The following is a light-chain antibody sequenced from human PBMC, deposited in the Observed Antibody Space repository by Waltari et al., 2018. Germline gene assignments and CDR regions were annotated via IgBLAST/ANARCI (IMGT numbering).Light chain of an antibody. Sequence: QYALTQPASVSGSPGQSITISCTGTSSDVADYNFVSWYQQHPGKAPKLMIYDVSKRPSGVSNRFSGSKSGNTASLTISGLQAEDEADYYCCSYAPSSTHVAFGGGTRLTVL. V-gene: IGLV2-23*02. J-gene: IGLJ2*01. CDR3: CSYAPSSTHVA. CDR1: SSDVADYNF. CDR2: DVS.